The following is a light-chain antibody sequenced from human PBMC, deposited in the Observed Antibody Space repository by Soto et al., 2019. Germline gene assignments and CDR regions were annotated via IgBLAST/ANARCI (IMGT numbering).Light chain of an antibody. CDR1: SSDVGKYNY. CDR2: EVS. J-gene: IGLJ1*01. CDR3: SSYTSSSTYV. V-gene: IGLV2-14*01. Sequence: QSALTQPASVSGSPGQSITISCTGTSSDVGKYNYVSWYQQHPGKAPKLMIYEVSYRPSGVSNRFSGSKSVNTASLTISGLQAEDEADYYCSSYTSSSTYVFGTGTKLTVL.